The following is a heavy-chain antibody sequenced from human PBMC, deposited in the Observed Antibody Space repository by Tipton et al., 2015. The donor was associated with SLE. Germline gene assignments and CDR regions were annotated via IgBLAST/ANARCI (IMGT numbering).Heavy chain of an antibody. CDR2: IYYSGST. CDR1: GGSISSGSYY. V-gene: IGHV4-61*10. D-gene: IGHD3-10*01. Sequence: TLSLTCTVSGGSISSGSYYWSWIRQPAGKGLEWIGYIYYSGSTYYNPSLKSRVTISVDTSKNQFSLKLSSVTAADTAVYYCARDCMVRGVRAFDIWGQGTMVTVSS. CDR3: ARDCMVRGVRAFDI. J-gene: IGHJ3*02.